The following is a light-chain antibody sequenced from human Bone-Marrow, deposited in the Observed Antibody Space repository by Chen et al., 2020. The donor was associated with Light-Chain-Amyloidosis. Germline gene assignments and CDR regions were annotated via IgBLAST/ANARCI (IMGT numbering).Light chain of an antibody. CDR3: QVCDSISDRPV. Sequence: SYVLTQTSSVSVAPGQTATIASRGNNLGSTSVHWYQQTPGQAPLLVVYDDSDRPSGIPERLSGSNSGNTATLTISRVEAVNKADYYCQVCDSISDRPVCGGGTMLTFL. V-gene: IGLV3-21*02. CDR1: NLGSTS. CDR2: DDS. J-gene: IGLJ3*02.